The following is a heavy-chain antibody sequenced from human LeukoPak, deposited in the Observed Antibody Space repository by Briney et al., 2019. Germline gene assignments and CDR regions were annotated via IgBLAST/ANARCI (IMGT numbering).Heavy chain of an antibody. D-gene: IGHD6-19*01. Sequence: GGSLRLSCAASGITFSSHAMTWVRQAPGKGLEWVAAIRGNGATTDYADSVKGRFTISRDNSKSTLYLQMNSLRAEDTAVYYCAKAYHDSGCLIDYWGQGTLVTVSS. CDR1: GITFSSHA. V-gene: IGHV3-23*01. CDR3: AKAYHDSGCLIDY. CDR2: IRGNGATT. J-gene: IGHJ4*02.